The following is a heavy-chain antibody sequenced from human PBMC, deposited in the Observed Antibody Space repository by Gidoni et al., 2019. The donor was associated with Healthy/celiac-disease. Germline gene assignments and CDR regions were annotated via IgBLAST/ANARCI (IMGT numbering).Heavy chain of an antibody. CDR1: GGSFSGYY. D-gene: IGHD2-15*01. CDR3: AGSVVRYYYYYMDV. J-gene: IGHJ6*03. Sequence: QVQLQQWGAGLLKPSETMSLPCAVYGGSFSGYYWSLIREPPGKGLEWIGAINYCGSTTYNPSLKRRVTISVDTSKNQFSLKLSSVTAAVTAVYYCAGSVVRYYYYYMDVWGKGTTVTVSS. V-gene: IGHV4-34*01. CDR2: INYCGST.